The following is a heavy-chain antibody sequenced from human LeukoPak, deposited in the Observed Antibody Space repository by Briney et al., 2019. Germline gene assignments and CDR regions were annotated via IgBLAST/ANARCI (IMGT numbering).Heavy chain of an antibody. CDR2: INPSGDPT. V-gene: IGHV1-46*01. D-gene: IGHD2-21*01. Sequence: ASVRVSCKASGYTFTSYYMHWVRQAPGQGLEWVGIINPSGDPTTYAQKFQGRVTMTSDMSTSTVYMELSSLRSEDTAVYYCARSSGYCSSLFYMHVWGKGTTVTVSS. CDR1: GYTFTSYY. CDR3: ARSSGYCSSLFYMHV. J-gene: IGHJ6*03.